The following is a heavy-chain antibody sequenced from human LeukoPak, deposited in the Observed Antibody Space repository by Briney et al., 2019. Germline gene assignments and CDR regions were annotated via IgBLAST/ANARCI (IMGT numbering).Heavy chain of an antibody. CDR2: ISGSGGST. V-gene: IGHV3-23*01. J-gene: IGHJ6*02. CDR1: GFTFSSYA. D-gene: IGHD1-14*01. CDR3: AKAGASYAMDV. Sequence: GGFLRLSCAASGFTFSSYAMSWVRQAPGKGLEWISTISGSGGSTSYADSVKGRFTISRDNTKNTLYLQMSSLRDDDTAVYYCAKAGASYAMDVWGQGTTVTVS.